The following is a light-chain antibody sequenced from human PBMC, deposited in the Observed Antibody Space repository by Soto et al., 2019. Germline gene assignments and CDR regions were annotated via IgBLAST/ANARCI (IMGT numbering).Light chain of an antibody. CDR2: EVS. J-gene: IGLJ1*01. CDR3: CSYAGSSTSYV. CDR1: SSEVGSYNL. V-gene: IGLV2-23*02. Sequence: QSVLTQPASVSGSPGQSITISCTGTSSEVGSYNLVSWYQQHPGKAPKLMIYEVSKRPSGVSNRFSGSKSGNTASLTISGLQAEDEADYYCCSYAGSSTSYVFGTGTRATVL.